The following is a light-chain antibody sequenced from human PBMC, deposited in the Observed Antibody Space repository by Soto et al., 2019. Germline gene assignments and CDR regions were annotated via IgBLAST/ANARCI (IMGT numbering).Light chain of an antibody. CDR2: DAS. J-gene: IGKJ1*01. Sequence: DIQMTQSPSTLYASVGDRVIITCRASQSISSWLAWYQQKPGKAPKLLIYDASTLDSGVPSRFSGSGSGTEFTLTISSLQPGDFATYHCQQYNTYLWTFGQGTKVEIK. V-gene: IGKV1-5*01. CDR3: QQYNTYLWT. CDR1: QSISSW.